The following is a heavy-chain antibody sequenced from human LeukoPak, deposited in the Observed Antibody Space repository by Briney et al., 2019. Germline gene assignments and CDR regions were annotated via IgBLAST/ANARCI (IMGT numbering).Heavy chain of an antibody. CDR3: AKSYYYTSADYSLTAFDI. CDR1: GFTFSRYD. D-gene: IGHD3-10*01. CDR2: ISDSAGTT. J-gene: IGHJ3*02. Sequence: PGGSLRLSCTASGFTFSRYDMSWVRQAPGKGLEWVSGISDSAGTTYYADSVKGRFSISRDNSKNTLTLQMNSLRAEDTAVYYCAKSYYYTSADYSLTAFDIWGQGTMVTVSS. V-gene: IGHV3-23*01.